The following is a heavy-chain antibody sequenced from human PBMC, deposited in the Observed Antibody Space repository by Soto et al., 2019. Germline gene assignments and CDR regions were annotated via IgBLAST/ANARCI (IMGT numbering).Heavy chain of an antibody. V-gene: IGHV1-2*04. CDR2: INPNSGGT. Sequence: ASVKVSCKASGYTFTGYYMHWVRQAPGQGLEWMGWINPNSGGTNYAQKFQGWVTMTRDTSISTAYMELSRLRSDDTAVYYCARARLRWYTNDDFDIWGQGTMVTVSS. D-gene: IGHD4-17*01. CDR1: GYTFTGYY. J-gene: IGHJ3*02. CDR3: ARARLRWYTNDDFDI.